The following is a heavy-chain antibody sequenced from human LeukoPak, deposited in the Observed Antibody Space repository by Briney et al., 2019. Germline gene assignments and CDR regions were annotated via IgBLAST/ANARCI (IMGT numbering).Heavy chain of an antibody. CDR3: AKDDEGYIY. V-gene: IGHV3-7*01. CDR2: IKEDGSAN. J-gene: IGHJ4*02. CDR1: GFSFSRSW. D-gene: IGHD5-18*01. Sequence: GGSLRLSCVASGFSFSRSWMSWVRQAPGKGLEWVANIKEDGSANYYIDSVKGRFTISKDNARHSMHLQLNSLRAEDTAIYYCAKDDEGYIYWGAGALVTVSS.